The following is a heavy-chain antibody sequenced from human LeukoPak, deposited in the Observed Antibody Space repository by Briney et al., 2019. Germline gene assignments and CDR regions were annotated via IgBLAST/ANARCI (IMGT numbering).Heavy chain of an antibody. D-gene: IGHD1-26*01. CDR3: ARSTMGARRRYDY. Sequence: ASVKVSCKASKYTITTYDVNWVRQATGLGLELMGWMNPNSGNTGYAQKFQGRVTMTMNSSISTAYMELTSLTSEDTAVYYCARSTMGARRRYDYWGQGTLLTVSS. V-gene: IGHV1-8*01. J-gene: IGHJ4*02. CDR2: MNPNSGNT. CDR1: KYTITTYD.